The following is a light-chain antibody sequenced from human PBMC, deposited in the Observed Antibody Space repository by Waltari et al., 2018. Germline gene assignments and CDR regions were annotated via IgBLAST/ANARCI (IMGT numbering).Light chain of an antibody. CDR2: EVT. J-gene: IGLJ2*01. CDR3: SSYAGSNNLV. V-gene: IGLV2-8*01. Sequence: QSALTQPPSASGSPGQSVTISCTGTSSDGGDYVSWYQQHPGKAPKLMISEVTKRPSGVPDRFSGSKSGNTASLTVSGLQAEDEADYYCSSYAGSNNLVFGGGTKLTVL. CDR1: SSDGGDY.